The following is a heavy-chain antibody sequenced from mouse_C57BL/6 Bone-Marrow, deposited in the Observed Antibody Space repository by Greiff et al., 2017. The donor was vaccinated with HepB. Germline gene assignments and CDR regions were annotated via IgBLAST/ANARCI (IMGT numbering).Heavy chain of an antibody. CDR2: INPNNGGT. J-gene: IGHJ2*01. CDR1: GYTFTDYN. CDR3: AREGVTSYYFDY. Sequence: VQLQQSGPELVKPGASVKMSCKASGYTFTDYNMHWVKQSHGKSLEWIGYINPNNGGTSYNQKFKGKATLTVNKSSSTAYMELRSLTSEDSAVYYCAREGVTSYYFDYWGQGTTLTVSS. D-gene: IGHD2-5*01. V-gene: IGHV1-22*01.